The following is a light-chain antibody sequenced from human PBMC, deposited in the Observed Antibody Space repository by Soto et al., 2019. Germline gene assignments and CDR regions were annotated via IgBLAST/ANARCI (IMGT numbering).Light chain of an antibody. J-gene: IGKJ4*01. CDR3: QQDDNLPLS. Sequence: DIPMTQSPSSLSASVGDRVTITCQASQDISNYLNWYQQKPGKAPKLLIYDASNLETGVPSRFSGSGSGTDFTFTISSLQPEDIAAYSCQQDDNLPLSFGGATKVEI. V-gene: IGKV1-33*01. CDR2: DAS. CDR1: QDISNY.